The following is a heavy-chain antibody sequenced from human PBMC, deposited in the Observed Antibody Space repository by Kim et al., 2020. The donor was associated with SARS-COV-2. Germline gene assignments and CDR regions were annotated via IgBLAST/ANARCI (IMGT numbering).Heavy chain of an antibody. J-gene: IGHJ4*02. Sequence: GGSLRLSCAASGFTFSDYYMNWIRQAPGKGLEWISSISGSGYTIYYADSVKGRFTISRDNAKISLSLQMKRLRAEDTAVYYCARGSPYYYDTSALSFDDWGQGTLGTVSS. CDR3: ARGSPYYYDTSALSFDD. CDR2: ISGSGYTI. CDR1: GFTFSDYY. V-gene: IGHV3-11*01. D-gene: IGHD3-22*01.